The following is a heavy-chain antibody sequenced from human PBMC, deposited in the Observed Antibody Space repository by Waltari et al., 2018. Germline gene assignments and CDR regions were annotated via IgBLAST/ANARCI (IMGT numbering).Heavy chain of an antibody. CDR2: ISYNERNI. D-gene: IGHD3-22*01. CDR1: EFTFRSYA. CDR3: ARDYCDRTNCHGMDV. Sequence: QVQLVESGGGVVEPGRSLRLSFAASEFTFRSYAMHWVRQAPGKGLEWVAVISYNERNIYYVDSVKGRFIISRDNSRKMLYLQMNSLRTEDTAVYYCARDYCDRTNCHGMDVWGQGP. V-gene: IGHV3-30*04. J-gene: IGHJ6*02.